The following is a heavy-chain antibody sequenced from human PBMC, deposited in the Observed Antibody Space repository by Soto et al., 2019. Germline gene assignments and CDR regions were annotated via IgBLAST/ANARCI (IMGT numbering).Heavy chain of an antibody. D-gene: IGHD6-19*01. Sequence: ASVKVSCKVSGYTLTELSMHWVRQAPGKGLEWMGGFDPEDGETIYAQKFQGRVTMTEDTSTDTAYMELSSLRSEDTAVYYCATTATASGWYFYGMDVWGQGTTVTVSS. J-gene: IGHJ6*02. CDR1: GYTLTELS. CDR2: FDPEDGET. V-gene: IGHV1-24*01. CDR3: ATTATASGWYFYGMDV.